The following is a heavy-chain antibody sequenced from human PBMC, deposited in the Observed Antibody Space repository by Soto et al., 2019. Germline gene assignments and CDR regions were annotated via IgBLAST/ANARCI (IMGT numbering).Heavy chain of an antibody. V-gene: IGHV1-2*02. J-gene: IGHJ4*02. D-gene: IGHD3-16*01. CDR2: INPRTGDT. CDR1: GYTFTEYY. CDR3: ARDPIGGGAPYYFDY. Sequence: ASVKVSCKASGYTFTEYYLYWVLQAPVQGPEWLGGINPRTGDTNQAQKFQGRVTMTRDMSLTTAYMELHRLTSDDTAVYYCARDPIGGGAPYYFDYWGQGSLVTVSS.